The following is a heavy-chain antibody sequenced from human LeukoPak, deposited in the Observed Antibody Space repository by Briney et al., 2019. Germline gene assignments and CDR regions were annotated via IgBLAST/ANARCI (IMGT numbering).Heavy chain of an antibody. V-gene: IGHV3-48*03. CDR2: ISNIGDII. D-gene: IGHD1-26*01. CDR3: ARDPHSLDY. J-gene: IGHJ4*02. CDR1: GFTFSNYE. Sequence: GGSLRLSCAASGFTFSNYEMNWVRQAPGKGLEWISHISNIGDIIHYADSVKGRFTISRDNAKNSVYLQMNSLSAEDTAVYYCARDPHSLDYWGQGTLVTVSS.